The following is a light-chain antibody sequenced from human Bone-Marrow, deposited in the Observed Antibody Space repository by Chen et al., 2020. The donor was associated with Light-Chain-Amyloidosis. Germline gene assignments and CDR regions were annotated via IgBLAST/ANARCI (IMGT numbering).Light chain of an antibody. J-gene: IGLJ3*02. CDR2: DDS. CDR3: QVWDRSSDRPV. CDR1: NIGSTS. Sequence: SSVLTQPSSVSLAPAQTSTSACGGNNIGSTSVHWYQQTPGQAPLLFVYDDSDRPSGIPERLSGSNSGNTATLTIGRVEGGDEADYYCQVWDRSSDRPVFGGGTKLTVL. V-gene: IGLV3-21*02.